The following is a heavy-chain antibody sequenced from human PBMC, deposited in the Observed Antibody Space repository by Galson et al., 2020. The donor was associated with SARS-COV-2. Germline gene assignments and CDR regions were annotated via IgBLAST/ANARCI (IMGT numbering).Heavy chain of an antibody. V-gene: IGHV3-30-3*01. CDR3: ARGLSGSYYYFDY. Sequence: GGSLRLSCAASGFTFSSYAMHWVHQAPGKGLEWVTLISYDGINKYSADSVKGRFTISRDNSKNTLYLQMNSLRTEDTAVYYCARGLSGSYYYFDYWGQGTLVTVSS. CDR2: ISYDGINK. CDR1: GFTFSSYA. D-gene: IGHD1-26*01. J-gene: IGHJ4*02.